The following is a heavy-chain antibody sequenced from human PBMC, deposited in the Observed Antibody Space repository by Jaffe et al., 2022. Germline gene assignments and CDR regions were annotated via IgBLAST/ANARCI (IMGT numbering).Heavy chain of an antibody. D-gene: IGHD6-13*01. J-gene: IGHJ6*03. CDR3: AREKNNGYSSSWYTMRSYYYYMDV. CDR2: IYYSGST. Sequence: QVQLQESGPGLVKPSETLSLTCTVSGGSISSYYWSWIRQPPGKGLEWIGYIYYSGSTNYNPSLKSRVTISVDTSKNQFSLKLSSVTAADTAVYYCAREKNNGYSSSWYTMRSYYYYMDVWGKGTTVTVSS. CDR1: GGSISSYY. V-gene: IGHV4-59*01.